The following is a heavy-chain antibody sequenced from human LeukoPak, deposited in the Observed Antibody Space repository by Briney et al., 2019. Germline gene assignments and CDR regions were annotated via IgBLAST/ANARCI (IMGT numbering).Heavy chain of an antibody. CDR2: IYYSGST. CDR3: ARGVGQYQLLENYWYFDL. CDR1: GGSISSSSYY. J-gene: IGHJ2*01. V-gene: IGHV4-61*01. D-gene: IGHD2-2*01. Sequence: SETLSLTCTVSGGSISSSSYYWSWIRQPPGKGLEWIGYIYYSGSTNYNPSLKSRVTISVDTSKNQFSLKLSSVTAADTAVYYCARGVGQYQLLENYWYFDLWGRGTLVTVSS.